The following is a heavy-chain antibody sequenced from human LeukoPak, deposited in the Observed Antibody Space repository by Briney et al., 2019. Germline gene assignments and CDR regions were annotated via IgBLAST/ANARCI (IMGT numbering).Heavy chain of an antibody. V-gene: IGHV5-51*01. D-gene: IGHD2-2*01. J-gene: IGHJ4*02. Sequence: PGGSLKISCKGSGYSFTSYWIGCVRQMPRKGLEGMGIIYPGDSDSRYSPSFQGQVTISADKSISTAYLQWNSLKASDTAMYYCARLRHAYPDYWGQGTLITVSS. CDR1: GYSFTSYW. CDR2: IYPGDSDS. CDR3: ARLRHAYPDY.